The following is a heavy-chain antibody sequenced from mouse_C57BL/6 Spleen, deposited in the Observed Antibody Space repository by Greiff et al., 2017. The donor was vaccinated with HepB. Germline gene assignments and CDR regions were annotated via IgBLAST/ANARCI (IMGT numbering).Heavy chain of an antibody. CDR3: ARSGDYYGSLYAMDY. CDR2: INPNNGGT. J-gene: IGHJ4*01. D-gene: IGHD1-1*01. CDR1: GYTFTDYN. V-gene: IGHV1-22*01. Sequence: EVQRVESGPELVKPGASVKMSCKASGYTFTDYNMHWVKQSHGKSLEWIGYINPNNGGTSYNQKFKGKATLTVNKSSSTAYMELRSLTSEDSAVYYCARSGDYYGSLYAMDYWGQGTSVTVSS.